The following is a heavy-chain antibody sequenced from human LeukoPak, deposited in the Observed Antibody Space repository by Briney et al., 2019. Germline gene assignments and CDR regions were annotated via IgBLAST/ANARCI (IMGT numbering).Heavy chain of an antibody. CDR1: GVSISTYS. D-gene: IGHD3-10*02. V-gene: IGHV4-59*01. CDR2: IYYSGST. Sequence: SETLSLTCTASGVSISTYSWSWVRQPPGKGLEYMGLIYYSGSTNYNPSLKTRVTMSLDTPKNHNSPTLSSVTPVDTAVYYCAREEVPSCSDRWGQGTMVTVSS. J-gene: IGHJ3*01. CDR3: AREEVPSCSDR.